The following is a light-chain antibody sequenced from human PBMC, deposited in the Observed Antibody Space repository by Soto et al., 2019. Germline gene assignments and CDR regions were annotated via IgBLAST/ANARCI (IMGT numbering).Light chain of an antibody. Sequence: AIQMTQSPSSLSASVGDRVTITCRASQAMRNDLGWYQQKPGKAPKLLIYGASTLQSGVPSRFSGSGSGTDITLTISSLQPEDFATYYCLQDYNSWTFGQGTKVEIK. CDR2: GAS. J-gene: IGKJ1*01. CDR1: QAMRND. V-gene: IGKV1-6*01. CDR3: LQDYNSWT.